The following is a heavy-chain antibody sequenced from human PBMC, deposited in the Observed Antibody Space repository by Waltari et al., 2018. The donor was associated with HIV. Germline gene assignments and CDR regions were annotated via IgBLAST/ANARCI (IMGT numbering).Heavy chain of an antibody. CDR3: ARDGYSYGYDY. D-gene: IGHD5-18*01. CDR2: ISSSGSTI. CDR1: GFTSSSYE. V-gene: IGHV3-48*03. Sequence: EVQLVESGGGLVPPGGSLRLSCAASGFTSSSYEMNWVHQAPGKGLEWVSYISSSGSTIYYADSVKGRFTISRDNAKNSLYLQMNSLRAEDTAVYYCARDGYSYGYDYWGQGTLVTVSS. J-gene: IGHJ4*02.